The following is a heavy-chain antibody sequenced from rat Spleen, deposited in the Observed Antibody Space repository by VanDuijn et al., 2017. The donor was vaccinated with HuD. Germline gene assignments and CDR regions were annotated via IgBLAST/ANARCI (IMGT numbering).Heavy chain of an antibody. D-gene: IGHD1-5*01. CDR1: GFTYSNYV. CDR2: ITDTGGST. V-gene: IGHV5-31*01. CDR3: TRDYNVAIDA. Sequence: EVQLVESGGGLVQPGRSLKLSCAASGFTYSNYVMAWVRQAPGKGLEWVASITDTGGSTFYPDSMKGRFTISRDNAKSTLYLQMNSLRSEDTATYYCTRDYNVAIDAWGQGASVTGSS. J-gene: IGHJ4*01.